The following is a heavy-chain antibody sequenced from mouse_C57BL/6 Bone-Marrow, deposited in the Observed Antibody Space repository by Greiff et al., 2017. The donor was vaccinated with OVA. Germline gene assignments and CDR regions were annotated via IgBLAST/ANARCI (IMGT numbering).Heavy chain of an antibody. V-gene: IGHV1-81*01. CDR3: ARCGSSPDWYFDV. Sequence: VKLMESGAELARPGASVKLSCKASGYTFTSYGISWVKQRTGQGLEWIGEIYPRSGNTYYNEKFKGKATLTADKSSSTAYMELRSLTSEDSAVYFCARCGSSPDWYFDVWGTGTTVTVSS. J-gene: IGHJ1*03. CDR1: GYTFTSYG. CDR2: IYPRSGNT. D-gene: IGHD1-1*01.